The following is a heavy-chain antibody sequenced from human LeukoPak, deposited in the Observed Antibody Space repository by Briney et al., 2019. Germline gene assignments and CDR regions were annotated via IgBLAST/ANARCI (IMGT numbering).Heavy chain of an antibody. V-gene: IGHV3-23*01. CDR1: GFTFSSYA. CDR3: GVATINYYYGMDV. J-gene: IGHJ6*02. D-gene: IGHD5-12*01. Sequence: GGSLRLSCAASGFTFSSYAMSWVRQAPGKGLEWVSAISGSGGSTYYADSVKGRFTISRHNSKNTLYLQMNSLRAEDTAVYYCGVATINYYYGMDVWGQGTTVTVSS. CDR2: ISGSGGST.